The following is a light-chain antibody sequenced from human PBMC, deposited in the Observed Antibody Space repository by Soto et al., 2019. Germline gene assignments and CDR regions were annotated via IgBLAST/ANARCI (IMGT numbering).Light chain of an antibody. CDR2: GAS. CDR3: QQYNNWPPWT. V-gene: IGKV3-15*01. J-gene: IGKJ1*01. Sequence: EIVMTQSPATLSVSPGERATLSCRASQSVSSNLAWYQQKTGQAPRLLIYGASTRATGIPARFSGRGSGTEFALTISSLQSEDCAVYYCQQYNNWPPWTFDQGTKVEIK. CDR1: QSVSSN.